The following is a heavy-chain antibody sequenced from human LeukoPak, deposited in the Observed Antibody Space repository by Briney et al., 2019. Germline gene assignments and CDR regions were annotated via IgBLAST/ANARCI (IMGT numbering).Heavy chain of an antibody. J-gene: IGHJ4*02. D-gene: IGHD3-22*01. CDR1: GFTFTSSA. Sequence: EASVKVSCKASGFTFTSSAVQWVRQARGQRLEWIGWIVVGSGNTNYAQKFQERVTITGDMSTSTAYMELSSLRSEDTAVYYCAASPDYYDSSGYSYYFDYWGQGTLVTVSS. CDR2: IVVGSGNT. CDR3: AASPDYYDSSGYSYYFDY. V-gene: IGHV1-58*01.